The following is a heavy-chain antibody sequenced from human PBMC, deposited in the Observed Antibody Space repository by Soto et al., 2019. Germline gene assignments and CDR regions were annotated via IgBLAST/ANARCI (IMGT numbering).Heavy chain of an antibody. CDR1: GFTFSTYA. J-gene: IGHJ4*02. V-gene: IGHV3-21*01. Sequence: GGSLRLSCTASGFTFSTYAMNWVRQAPGKGLEWVSSISSSSSYIYYADSVKGRFTISRDNAKNSLYLQMNSLRAEDTAVYYCARDQPGYSYGYGLGYWGQGTLVTVSS. D-gene: IGHD5-18*01. CDR2: ISSSSSYI. CDR3: ARDQPGYSYGYGLGY.